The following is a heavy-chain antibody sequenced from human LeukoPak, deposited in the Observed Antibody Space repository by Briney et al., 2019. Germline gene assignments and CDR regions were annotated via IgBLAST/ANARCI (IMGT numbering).Heavy chain of an antibody. Sequence: SETLSHTCDVSGYSIRSGSYWGWIRQPPGKGLEWIGCMFHSGDTYHNPSLKSRVTISADTSKNQFSLKLTSVTAADTAVYYCAKVGAYGDYARHDYWGQGTLVTVSS. CDR2: MFHSGDT. CDR1: GYSIRSGSY. D-gene: IGHD4-17*01. CDR3: AKVGAYGDYARHDY. V-gene: IGHV4-38-2*01. J-gene: IGHJ4*02.